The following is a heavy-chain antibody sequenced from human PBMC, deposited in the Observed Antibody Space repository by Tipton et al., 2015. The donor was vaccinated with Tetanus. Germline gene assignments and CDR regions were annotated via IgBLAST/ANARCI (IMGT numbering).Heavy chain of an antibody. J-gene: IGHJ4*02. V-gene: IGHV4-59*07. CDR2: IDYFGTT. CDR3: SSSPGNHYLAFFDY. D-gene: IGHD2/OR15-2a*01. CDR1: GGSISTYH. Sequence: TLSLTCTVSGGSISTYHWNWIRQSPGKGLEWIGYIDYFGTTKYNPSLKSRVAMSVDTSKNQLSLKLSSVTSADTAVYYCSSSPGNHYLAFFDYWGRGTLVTVSS.